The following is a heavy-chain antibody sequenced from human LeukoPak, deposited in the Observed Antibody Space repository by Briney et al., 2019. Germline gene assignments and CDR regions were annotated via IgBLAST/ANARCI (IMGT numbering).Heavy chain of an antibody. D-gene: IGHD3-10*01. V-gene: IGHV1-8*01. Sequence: ASAKVSCKASGYTFTSYDINWVRQATGQGLEWMGWMNPNSGNTGYAQKFQGRVTMTRNTSISTAYMELSSLRSEDTAVYYCARGSSMVRGVTYAWFDPWGQGTLVTVSS. CDR3: ARGSSMVRGVTYAWFDP. J-gene: IGHJ5*02. CDR2: MNPNSGNT. CDR1: GYTFTSYD.